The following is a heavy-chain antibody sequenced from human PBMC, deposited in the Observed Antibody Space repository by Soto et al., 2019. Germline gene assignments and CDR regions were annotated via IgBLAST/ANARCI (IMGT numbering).Heavy chain of an antibody. D-gene: IGHD3-22*01. CDR3: ARHTDSSGYYFDY. J-gene: IGHJ4*02. CDR2: IHYSGST. Sequence: QLQLQESGPGLVRPSETLSLTCTVSGGSVSSTNYYWGWVRQPPGKGLEWIGSIHYSGSTHYNPSLKRRLTISGDTSRSQFSLKLSSVTAADTAVYYCARHTDSSGYYFDYWGQGTLVPVSS. CDR1: GGSVSSTNYY. V-gene: IGHV4-39*01.